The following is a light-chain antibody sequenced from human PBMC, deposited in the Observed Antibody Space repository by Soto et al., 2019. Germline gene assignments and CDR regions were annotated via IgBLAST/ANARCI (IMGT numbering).Light chain of an antibody. V-gene: IGKV3-11*01. CDR3: QQRSNWPLT. CDR1: QSVDGY. Sequence: EMVLTRYPATGSWWPVDVGSLAVRASQSVDGYLAWYQQKPGQPPRLLFYDSSNRATGIPARFSAFGSGTDFTLTISALEPEDFAVYYCQQRSNWPLTFGGGTKVDIK. CDR2: DSS. J-gene: IGKJ4*01.